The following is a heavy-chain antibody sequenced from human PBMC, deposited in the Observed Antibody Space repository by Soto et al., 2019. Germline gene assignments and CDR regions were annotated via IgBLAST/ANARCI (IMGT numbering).Heavy chain of an antibody. D-gene: IGHD6-19*01. J-gene: IGHJ3*02. CDR3: ARQGRGSGFLADAFDI. CDR2: IYPGDSDT. V-gene: IGHV5-51*01. Sequence: PGESLKISCKGSGYSFTSYWIGWVRQMPGKGLEWMGIIYPGDSDTRYSPSFQGQVTISADKSISTAYLQWSSLKASDTAMYYCARQGRGSGFLADAFDIWGQGTMVTVSS. CDR1: GYSFTSYW.